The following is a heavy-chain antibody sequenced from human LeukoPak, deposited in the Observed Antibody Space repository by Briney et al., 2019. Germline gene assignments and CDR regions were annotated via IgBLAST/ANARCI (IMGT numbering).Heavy chain of an antibody. CDR1: GFTFDGYA. CDR3: AKDIEGWAGSGSTFDI. D-gene: IGHD3-22*01. CDR2: ISWNGGSI. Sequence: PGRSLRLSCAASGFTFDGYAMHWVRQAPGKGLEWVSGISWNGGSIGYADSVKGRFTISRDNAKNSLYLQMNSLRAEDTALYYCAKDIEGWAGSGSTFDIWGQGTKVTVSS. J-gene: IGHJ3*02. V-gene: IGHV3-9*01.